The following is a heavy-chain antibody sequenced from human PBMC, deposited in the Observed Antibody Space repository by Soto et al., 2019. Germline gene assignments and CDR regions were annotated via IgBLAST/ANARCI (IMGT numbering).Heavy chain of an antibody. Sequence: SESLSLTCSVSGDSISNLDYFWAWIRQPPGQALEYIGYIYKSATTYYNPSFESRVAISVDTSKSQFPLNVTSVTAADTAVYFCARGRYCLTGRCFPNWFDSWGQGALVTVSS. CDR3: ARGRYCLTGRCFPNWFDS. CDR2: IYKSATT. V-gene: IGHV4-30-4*01. CDR1: GDSISNLDYF. D-gene: IGHD7-27*01. J-gene: IGHJ5*01.